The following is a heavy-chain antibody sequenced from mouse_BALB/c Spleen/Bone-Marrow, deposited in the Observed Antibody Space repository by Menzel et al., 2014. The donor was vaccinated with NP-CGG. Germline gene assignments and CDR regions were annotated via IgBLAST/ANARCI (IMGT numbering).Heavy chain of an antibody. V-gene: IGHV2-2*02. J-gene: IGHJ4*01. CDR3: ARKRRYYAMDY. Sequence: VQLQQSGPGLVQPSQSLSVTCTVSGFSLTSYGVHWVRQSPGKGLEWLGVIWSGGSTDYNAAFISRLSISKDNSKSQVFFKMNSLRANDTAIYYCARKRRYYAMDYWGQGTSVTVSS. CDR1: GFSLTSYG. CDR2: IWSGGST.